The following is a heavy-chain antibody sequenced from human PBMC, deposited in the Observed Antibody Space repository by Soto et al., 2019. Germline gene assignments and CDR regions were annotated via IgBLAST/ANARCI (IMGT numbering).Heavy chain of an antibody. CDR1: GFPFSSYS. V-gene: IGHV3-33*01. CDR3: ARDRLEVAATDSFDV. D-gene: IGHD1-26*01. Sequence: QMQLVESGGGVVQPGGSLRLSCTASGFPFSSYSIHWVRQTPGRGLQWLAVIWDDGDNIFYEDSVKGRFTVSSDNSKNTVYLQMNSLRGQDTGLYYCARDRLEVAATDSFDVWGRGTKVTVSS. J-gene: IGHJ3*01. CDR2: IWDDGDNI.